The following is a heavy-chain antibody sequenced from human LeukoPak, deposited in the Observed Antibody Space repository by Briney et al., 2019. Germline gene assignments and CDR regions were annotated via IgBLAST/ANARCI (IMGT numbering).Heavy chain of an antibody. J-gene: IGHJ3*02. CDR3: ARVSNYYDSSGYSHVDAFDI. Sequence: GGSLRLSCAASGLTFSSYALSWVRQAPGKGLEWVSSINGDGVSTNYVNSVKGRFTISRDNSKNSLYLQMNSLRAEDTAVYYCARVSNYYDSSGYSHVDAFDIWGQGTMVTVSS. V-gene: IGHV3-23*01. CDR1: GLTFSSYA. CDR2: INGDGVST. D-gene: IGHD3-22*01.